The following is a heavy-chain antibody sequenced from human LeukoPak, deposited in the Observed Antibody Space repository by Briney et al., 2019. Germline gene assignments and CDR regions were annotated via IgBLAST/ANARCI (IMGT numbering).Heavy chain of an antibody. CDR1: GFTFSSYG. CDR2: IRYDGSNK. J-gene: IGHJ4*02. V-gene: IGHV3-30*02. D-gene: IGHD2-2*01. CDR3: ATQATRIVVVPAAIDY. Sequence: PVGSLRLSCAASGFTFSSYGMHWVRQAPGKGLEWVAFIRYDGSNKYYADSVKGRFTISRDNSKNTLYLQMNSLRAEDTAVYYCATQATRIVVVPAAIDYWGQGTLVTVSS.